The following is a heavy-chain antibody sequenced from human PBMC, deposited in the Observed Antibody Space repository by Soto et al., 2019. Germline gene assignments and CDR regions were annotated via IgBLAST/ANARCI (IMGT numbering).Heavy chain of an antibody. CDR2: ISGRAGSI. Sequence: VVSLRLSCTVSGGRISGYVRSWFRKAPEKGLECVAAISGRAGSIYYADSVKGRFTISGDNSKNTLYLQMNSLRAEATAAYYCAKETLSDNTGYVFDYWGQGTLVTVSS. D-gene: IGHD3-22*01. CDR1: GGRISGYV. V-gene: IGHV3-23*01. CDR3: AKETLSDNTGYVFDY. J-gene: IGHJ4*02.